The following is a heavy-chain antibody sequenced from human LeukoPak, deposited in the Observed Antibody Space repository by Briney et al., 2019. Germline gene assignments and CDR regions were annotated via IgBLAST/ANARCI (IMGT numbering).Heavy chain of an antibody. J-gene: IGHJ4*02. D-gene: IGHD2-15*01. CDR2: INPSGGRT. CDR3: ARVNEDCPSGSCYFAFEY. Sequence: ASVKVSCKASGYRFTSYGISWVRQAPGQGLEWMGIINPSGGRTSYAQKFQGRVTMTRDTSTSTVYMELSSLRSEDTAVYYCARVNEDCPSGSCYFAFEYWGQGTLVTVSS. CDR1: GYRFTSYG. V-gene: IGHV1-46*01.